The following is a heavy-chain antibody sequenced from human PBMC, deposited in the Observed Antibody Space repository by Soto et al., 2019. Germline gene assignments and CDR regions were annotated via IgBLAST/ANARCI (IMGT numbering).Heavy chain of an antibody. D-gene: IGHD3-3*01. J-gene: IGHJ4*02. CDR1: GGSISSFY. Sequence: QVQLQESGPGLVKPSETLSITCTVSGGSISSFYWSWIRQPPGKGLEWIGYIYYSGSTNYNPSLKSRVTISLDTSKNQFSLKLSSVTAADTAVYYCARGVAAFDYWGQGTLVTVSS. CDR3: ARGVAAFDY. CDR2: IYYSGST. V-gene: IGHV4-59*08.